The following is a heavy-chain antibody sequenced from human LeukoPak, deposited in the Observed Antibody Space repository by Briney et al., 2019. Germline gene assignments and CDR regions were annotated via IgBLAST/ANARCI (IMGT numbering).Heavy chain of an antibody. CDR3: ARRAGSTSCFDY. J-gene: IGHJ4*02. V-gene: IGHV4-31*03. D-gene: IGHD2-2*01. CDR2: IYYSGST. Sequence: SETLSLTCTVSGGSISSGGYYWSWIRQHPGKGLEWIGYIYYSGSTYYNPSLKSRVTISVDTSKNQFSLKLSSVTAADAAVYCCARRAGSTSCFDYWGQGTLVTVSS. CDR1: GGSISSGGYY.